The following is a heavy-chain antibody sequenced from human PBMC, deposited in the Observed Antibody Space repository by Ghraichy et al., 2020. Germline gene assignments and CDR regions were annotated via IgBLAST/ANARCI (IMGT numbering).Heavy chain of an antibody. Sequence: GESLNISCAASGFTFSSYAMHWVRQAPGKGLEWVAVISSGGRNKYYADSVKGRFTISRDNSKNTLYLQMNSLRAEDTAVYYCAREGCSGTSCSSGSDAFDIWGQGTMVTVSS. J-gene: IGHJ3*02. CDR1: GFTFSSYA. CDR2: ISSGGRNK. CDR3: AREGCSGTSCSSGSDAFDI. D-gene: IGHD2-2*01. V-gene: IGHV3-30*04.